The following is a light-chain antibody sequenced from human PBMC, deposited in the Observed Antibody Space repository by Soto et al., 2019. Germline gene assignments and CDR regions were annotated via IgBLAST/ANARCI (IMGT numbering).Light chain of an antibody. Sequence: QSVLTQPASVSGSPGQSITISCTGTSSDVGGYNYVSWYQQHPGKAPKLMIYDVSNRPSGVSNRFSGSKSCNTSSLTISGRQAEDEADYYCSSYTSSSPLCLVFGTGTKVTVL. CDR3: SSYTSSSPLCLV. J-gene: IGLJ1*01. CDR1: SSDVGGYNY. CDR2: DVS. V-gene: IGLV2-14*01.